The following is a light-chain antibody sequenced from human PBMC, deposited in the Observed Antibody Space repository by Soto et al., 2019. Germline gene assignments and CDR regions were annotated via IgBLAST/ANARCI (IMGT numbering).Light chain of an antibody. CDR3: LSYDSSLSGSSYV. CDR1: SSNIGAGYD. Sequence: QSVLTQPPSVSGAPGQRVTISCTGSSSNIGAGYDVHWYQQLPGTAPKLLIYGNSNRPSGVPDRFSGSKSGTSASLAITGLQAEDEADYYCLSYDSSLSGSSYVFGSVTTFTVL. CDR2: GNS. V-gene: IGLV1-40*01. J-gene: IGLJ1*01.